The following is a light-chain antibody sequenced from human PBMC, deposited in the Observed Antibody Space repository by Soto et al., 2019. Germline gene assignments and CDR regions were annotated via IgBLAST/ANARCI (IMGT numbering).Light chain of an antibody. J-gene: IGKJ5*01. CDR1: QSLGSTY. CDR2: GAS. V-gene: IGKV3-20*01. CDR3: HQYGSSPPIT. Sequence: EIVLTQSPGTLSLSPGERATLSCRASQSLGSTYLAWYQQKPGQAPRLLIYGASSRATGIPDRLSGSGSGTDFTLTISRLEPEDFAVYYCHQYGSSPPITFGQGTRLEIK.